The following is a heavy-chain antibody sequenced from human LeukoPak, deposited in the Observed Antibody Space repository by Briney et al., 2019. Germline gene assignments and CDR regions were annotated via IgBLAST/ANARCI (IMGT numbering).Heavy chain of an antibody. CDR1: GFTFSKYA. CDR3: AKVPYSDYGSGRPPFMDV. J-gene: IGHJ6*02. Sequence: GGSLRLSCAASGFTFSKYAMSWVRQAPGKGLEGVSTISNTGSDTYYADAVKGGFTISRDNYENTLYLQMNNLTAEDTAIHYCAKVPYSDYGSGRPPFMDVWGQRTTVAVSS. V-gene: IGHV3-23*01. CDR2: ISNTGSDT. D-gene: IGHD3-10*01.